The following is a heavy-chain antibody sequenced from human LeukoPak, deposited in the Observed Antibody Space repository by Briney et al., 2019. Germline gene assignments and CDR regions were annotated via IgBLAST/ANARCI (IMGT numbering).Heavy chain of an antibody. CDR1: GFTLSSYA. Sequence: PGGSLRLSCVASGFTLSSYAMSWIRQAPGKGLEWVSYISSSGSTIYYADSVKGRFTISRDNAKNSLHLQMNSLRAEDTAVYYCARSYYGSGSSDYWGQGTLVTVSS. D-gene: IGHD3-10*01. V-gene: IGHV3-11*04. CDR3: ARSYYGSGSSDY. CDR2: ISSSGSTI. J-gene: IGHJ4*02.